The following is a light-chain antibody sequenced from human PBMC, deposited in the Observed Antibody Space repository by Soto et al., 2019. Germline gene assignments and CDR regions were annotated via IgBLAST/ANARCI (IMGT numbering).Light chain of an antibody. CDR2: GAS. Sequence: VLTQAAGTRCLCPGERSTLSCRASQSVSSSYLAWYQQKPGQAPRLLIYGASSRATGIPDRFSGSGSGTDFTLTISSLHPDDFPTYYFQHHTSYSQTFAQGTKVDIK. CDR1: QSVSSSY. J-gene: IGKJ1*01. V-gene: IGKV3-20*01. CDR3: QHHTSYSQT.